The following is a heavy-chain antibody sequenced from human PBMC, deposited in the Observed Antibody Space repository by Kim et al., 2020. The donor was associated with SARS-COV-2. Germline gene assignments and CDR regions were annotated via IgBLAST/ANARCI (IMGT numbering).Heavy chain of an antibody. CDR3: AKRGAAAGTEFQH. V-gene: IGHV3-30*18. J-gene: IGHJ1*01. D-gene: IGHD1-7*01. CDR2: ISYDGSNK. CDR1: GFTFSSYG. Sequence: GGSLRLSCAASGFTFSSYGMHWVRQAPGKGLEWVAVISYDGSNKYYADSVKGRFTISRDNSKNTLYLQMNSLRAEDTAVYYCAKRGAAAGTEFQHWGQGTLVTVSS.